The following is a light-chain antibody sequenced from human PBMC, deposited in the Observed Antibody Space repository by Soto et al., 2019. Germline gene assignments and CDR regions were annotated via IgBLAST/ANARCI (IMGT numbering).Light chain of an antibody. CDR3: QKYGSSPDLIT. Sequence: DIVLTQSPGTLSLSPGERATLSCRASQNVRNTYLAWYQQKAGQAPRLLIYAASSRATGIPDRFSGSGSGTDFTLTSTGLEPEDFAVYYCQKYGSSPDLITFGPGTKVDIK. CDR1: QNVRNTY. J-gene: IGKJ3*01. V-gene: IGKV3-20*01. CDR2: AAS.